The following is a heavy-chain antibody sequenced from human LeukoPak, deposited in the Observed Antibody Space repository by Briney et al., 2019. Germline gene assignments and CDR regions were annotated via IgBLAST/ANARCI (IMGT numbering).Heavy chain of an antibody. Sequence: GGSLRLSCAASGFTFSSYAMSWVRQAPGKGLEWVSAISGSGGSTYYADSVKGRFTISRDNPKNTLYLQMNSLRAEDTAVYYCAKLEVSYYDFWSGYFYWGQGTLVTVSS. D-gene: IGHD3-3*01. J-gene: IGHJ4*02. CDR1: GFTFSSYA. V-gene: IGHV3-23*01. CDR2: ISGSGGST. CDR3: AKLEVSYYDFWSGYFY.